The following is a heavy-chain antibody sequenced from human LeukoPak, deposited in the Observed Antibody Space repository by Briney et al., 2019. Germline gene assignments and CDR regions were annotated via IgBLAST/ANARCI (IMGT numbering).Heavy chain of an antibody. CDR2: ISGNGAST. Sequence: GGSLRLSCAASGFTFSNYALNWVRQAPGKGLEWVSAISGNGASTYYADSVKGRFTISRDNSKNTLYLQMNSLRAEDTAVYYCARDFGYMDVWGKGTTVTISS. J-gene: IGHJ6*03. D-gene: IGHD3-10*01. V-gene: IGHV3-23*01. CDR1: GFTFSNYA. CDR3: ARDFGYMDV.